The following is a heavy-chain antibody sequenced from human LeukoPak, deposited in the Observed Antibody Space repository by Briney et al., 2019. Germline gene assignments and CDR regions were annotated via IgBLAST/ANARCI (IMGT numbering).Heavy chain of an antibody. CDR1: GFTFNKAW. CDR3: TPDLMDV. CDR2: IRSKSEGGTT. J-gene: IGHJ6*04. V-gene: IGHV3-15*01. Sequence: GGSLRLSCVVCGFTFNKAWMGWVRQAPGGGRVGVGRIRSKSEGGTTDYAAPVKGRFTISKDDSKTTVFLQMDSLKIEDTAVYYCTPDLMDVWGKGTRVTVSS.